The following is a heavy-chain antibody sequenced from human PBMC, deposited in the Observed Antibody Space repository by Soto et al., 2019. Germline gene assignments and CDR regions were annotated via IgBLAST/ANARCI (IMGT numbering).Heavy chain of an antibody. CDR2: IERKSQGGTT. CDR1: GLSFPNAW. CDR3: VTDRGDY. J-gene: IGHJ4*02. Sequence: EVQLVESGGGLVKPGESLRLSCATSGLSFPNAWMNWVRQAPGKGLEWVGRIERKSQGGTTDYSAPVKGRFSISRDDSKETVYLQMNSLKTEDTAVYYCVTDRGDYWGQGALLTVSS. V-gene: IGHV3-15*04.